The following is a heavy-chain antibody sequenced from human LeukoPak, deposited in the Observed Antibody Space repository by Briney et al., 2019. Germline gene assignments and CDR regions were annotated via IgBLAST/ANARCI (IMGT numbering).Heavy chain of an antibody. CDR3: AKRGVVIRVILVGFHKEAYYFDS. J-gene: IGHJ4*02. CDR1: GITLSNYV. CDR2: ISGSGGGT. D-gene: IGHD3-22*01. Sequence: GGSLRLSCAVSGITLSNYVMSWVRQAPGKGLEWVAGISGSGGGTNYADSVKGRFTISRDNPKNTLYLQMNNLRADDTAVYFCAKRGVVIRVILVGFHKEAYYFDSWGQGALVTVSS. V-gene: IGHV3-23*01.